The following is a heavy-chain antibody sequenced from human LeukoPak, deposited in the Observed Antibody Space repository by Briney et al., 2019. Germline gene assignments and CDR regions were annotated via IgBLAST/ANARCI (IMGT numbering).Heavy chain of an antibody. J-gene: IGHJ6*03. CDR1: GGSISSYY. CDR2: IYTSGST. Sequence: PSETLSLTCTVSGGSISSYYWSWIRQPAGKGLESIGRIYTSGSTNYNPSLKSRVTMSVDMSKNQFSLKLSSVTAADTAVYYCARGIAAAGFYYYYYMDVWGKGTTVTVSS. D-gene: IGHD6-13*01. CDR3: ARGIAAAGFYYYYYMDV. V-gene: IGHV4-4*07.